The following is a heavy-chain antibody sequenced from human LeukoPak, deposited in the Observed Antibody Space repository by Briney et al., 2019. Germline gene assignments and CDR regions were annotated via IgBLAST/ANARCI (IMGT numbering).Heavy chain of an antibody. CDR2: IYYSGST. CDR1: GGSISSYY. J-gene: IGHJ6*02. Sequence: SETLPLTCTVSGGSISSYYWSWIRQPPGKGLEWIGYIYYSGSTNYNPSLKSRVTISVDTSKNQFSLKLSSVTAADTAVYYCARENYYYGMDVWGQGTTVTVSS. CDR3: ARENYYYGMDV. V-gene: IGHV4-59*01.